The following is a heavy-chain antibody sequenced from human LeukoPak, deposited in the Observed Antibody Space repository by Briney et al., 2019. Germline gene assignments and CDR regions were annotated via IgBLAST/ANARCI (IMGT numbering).Heavy chain of an antibody. CDR2: INPSGGST. CDR1: GYTLTELS. CDR3: ARDPSIASDWYFDL. V-gene: IGHV1-46*01. J-gene: IGHJ2*01. Sequence: ASVKVSCKVSGYTLTELSMHWVRQAPGQGLEWMGIINPSGGSTSYAQKFQGRVTMTRDTSTSTVYMELSSLRSEDTAVYYCARDPSIASDWYFDLWGRGTLVTVSS. D-gene: IGHD6-6*01.